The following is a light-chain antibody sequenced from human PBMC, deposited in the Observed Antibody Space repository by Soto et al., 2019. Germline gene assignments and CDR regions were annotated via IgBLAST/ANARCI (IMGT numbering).Light chain of an antibody. Sequence: QSALTQPPSASGSPGQSVTISCTGTSSDVGGYNYVSWYQQHPGKAPKLVIYEVIKRPSGVSDRFSGSKSGNTASLTVSGLQAEDEANYYCNSYVGGNNWVFGGGTKLTVL. V-gene: IGLV2-8*01. CDR1: SSDVGGYNY. CDR2: EVI. J-gene: IGLJ3*02. CDR3: NSYVGGNNWV.